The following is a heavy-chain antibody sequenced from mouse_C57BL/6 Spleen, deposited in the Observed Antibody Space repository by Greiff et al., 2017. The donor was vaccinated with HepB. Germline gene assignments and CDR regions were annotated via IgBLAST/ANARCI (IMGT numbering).Heavy chain of an antibody. CDR2: INPNNGGT. CDR1: GYTFTDYN. V-gene: IGHV1-18*01. J-gene: IGHJ2*01. D-gene: IGHD1-1*01. CDR3: ARYHYGSSSFDY. Sequence: EVQLVESGPELVKPGASVKIPCKASGYTFTDYNMDWVKQSHGKSLEWIGDINPNNGGTIYNQKFKGKATLTVDKSSSTAYMELRSLTSEDTAVYYCARYHYGSSSFDYWGQGTTLTVSS.